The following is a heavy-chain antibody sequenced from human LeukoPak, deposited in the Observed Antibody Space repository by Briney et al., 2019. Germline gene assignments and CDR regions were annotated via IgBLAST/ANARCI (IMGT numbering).Heavy chain of an antibody. CDR2: IWYDGSNK. Sequence: GGSLRLSCAASGFTFSSYGMHWVRQAPGKGLEWVAVIWYDGSNKYYADSVKGRFTISRDNSKSTLFLQMNSLRAEDTAVYYCAKSSYYDSSGYYREYYFDYWGQGTLVTVSS. CDR3: AKSSYYDSSGYYREYYFDY. V-gene: IGHV3-33*06. D-gene: IGHD3-22*01. CDR1: GFTFSSYG. J-gene: IGHJ4*02.